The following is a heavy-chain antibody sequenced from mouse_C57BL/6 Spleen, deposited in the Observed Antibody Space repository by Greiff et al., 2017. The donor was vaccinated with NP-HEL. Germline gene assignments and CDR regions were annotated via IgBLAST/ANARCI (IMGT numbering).Heavy chain of an antibody. V-gene: IGHV5-9-1*02. CDR1: GFTFSSYA. D-gene: IGHD4-1*01. J-gene: IGHJ3*01. Sequence: EVKLVESGEGLVKPGGSLKLSCAASGFTFSSYAMSWVRQTPEKRLEWVAYISSGGDYIYYADTVKGRFTISRDNARNTLYLQMSSLKSEDTAMYYCTRGSGEASWFAYWGQGTLVTVSA. CDR2: ISSGGDYI. CDR3: TRGSGEASWFAY.